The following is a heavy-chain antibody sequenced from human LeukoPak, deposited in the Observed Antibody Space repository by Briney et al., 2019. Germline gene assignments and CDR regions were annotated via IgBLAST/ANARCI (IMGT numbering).Heavy chain of an antibody. Sequence: GGSLRLSCAASGFTFSSYSMNWVRQAPGKGLDWVSSISSSSSYIYYADSVKGRFTISRDNAKNSLYLQMNSLRAEDTAVYYCARDRGSGSTGAFDIWGQGTMVTVSS. J-gene: IGHJ3*02. CDR2: ISSSSSYI. CDR3: ARDRGSGSTGAFDI. D-gene: IGHD1-26*01. CDR1: GFTFSSYS. V-gene: IGHV3-21*01.